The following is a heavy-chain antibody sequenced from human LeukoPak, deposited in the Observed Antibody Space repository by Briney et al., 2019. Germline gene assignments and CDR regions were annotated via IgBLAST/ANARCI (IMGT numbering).Heavy chain of an antibody. J-gene: IGHJ3*02. CDR3: ARERNSSSSSADAFDI. D-gene: IGHD6-6*01. CDR2: INPNSGGT. CDR1: GYTFTSYD. Sequence: ASVKVSCKASGYTFTSYDINWVRQATGQGLEWMGWINPNSGGTNYAQKFQGRVTMTRDTSISTAYMELSRLRSDDTAVYYCARERNSSSSSADAFDIWGQGTMVTVSS. V-gene: IGHV1-2*02.